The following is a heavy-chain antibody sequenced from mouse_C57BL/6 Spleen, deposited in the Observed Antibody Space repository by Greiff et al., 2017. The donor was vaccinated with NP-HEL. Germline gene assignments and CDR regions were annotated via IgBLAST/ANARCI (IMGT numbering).Heavy chain of an antibody. J-gene: IGHJ4*01. V-gene: IGHV5-6*01. CDR1: GFTFSSYG. CDR3: ARQGYYEGGAMDY. Sequence: VQLKESGGDLVKPGGSLKLSCAASGFTFSSYGMSWVRQTPDKRLEWVATISSGGSYTYYPDSVKGRFTISRDTAKNTLYLQMSSLKSEDTAMYYCARQGYYEGGAMDYWGQGTSVTVSS. D-gene: IGHD1-1*01. CDR2: ISSGGSYT.